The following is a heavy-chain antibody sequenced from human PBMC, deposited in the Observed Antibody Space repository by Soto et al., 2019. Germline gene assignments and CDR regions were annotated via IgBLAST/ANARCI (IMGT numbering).Heavy chain of an antibody. J-gene: IGHJ6*02. CDR3: ARDYGSGSPPYWYYGMDV. V-gene: IGHV1-18*01. Sequence: ASVKVSCKAPGYTFTSYGISWVRQAPGQGLEWMGWISAYNGNTNYAQKLQGRVTMTTDTSTSTAYMELRSLRSDDTAVYYCARDYGSGSPPYWYYGMDVWGQGTTVTVSS. CDR1: GYTFTSYG. CDR2: ISAYNGNT. D-gene: IGHD3-10*01.